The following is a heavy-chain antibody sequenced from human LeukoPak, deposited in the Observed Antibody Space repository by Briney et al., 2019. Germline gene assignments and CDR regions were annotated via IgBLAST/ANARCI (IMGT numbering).Heavy chain of an antibody. D-gene: IGHD2-2*02. V-gene: IGHV3-21*01. CDR1: GFTFSSYS. Sequence: GGSLRLSCAASGFTFSSYSMNWVRQAPGKGLEWVSSISSSSSYIYYADSVKGRFTISRDNAKNSLYLQMNSLRAEDTAVYYCARELETFTGYCSSTSCYRGLTPDYWGQGTLVTVSS. CDR2: ISSSSSYI. CDR3: ARELETFTGYCSSTSCYRGLTPDY. J-gene: IGHJ4*02.